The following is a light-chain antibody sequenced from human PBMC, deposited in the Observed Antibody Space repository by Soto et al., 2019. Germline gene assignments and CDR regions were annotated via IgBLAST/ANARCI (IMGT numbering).Light chain of an antibody. CDR1: SSDVGGYKY. CDR2: EVS. CDR3: SSYTTSSPCV. V-gene: IGLV2-14*01. Sequence: QSVLTQPASVSGSPGQSITISCTGTSSDVGGYKYVSWYQQYPGKAPKLMMYEVSNRPSGVSNRFSGSKSGNTASLTISGLQDEDEADYYCSSYTTSSPCVFGTGTKLTVL. J-gene: IGLJ1*01.